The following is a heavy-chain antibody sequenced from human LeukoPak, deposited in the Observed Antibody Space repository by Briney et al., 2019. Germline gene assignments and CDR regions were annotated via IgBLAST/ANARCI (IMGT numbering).Heavy chain of an antibody. D-gene: IGHD1-26*01. CDR1: GGSISSHY. J-gene: IGHJ4*02. CDR2: IYYTGST. V-gene: IGHV4-59*08. CDR3: ARQSGGGSYYYFDY. Sequence: SETLSPTCTVSGGSISSHYWSWIRQPPGKGLEWLGYIYYTGSTNYNPSFKSRVTISLDTSKTQFSLKLTSVTAADTAVYYCARQSGGGSYYYFDYWGQGTLVTVSS.